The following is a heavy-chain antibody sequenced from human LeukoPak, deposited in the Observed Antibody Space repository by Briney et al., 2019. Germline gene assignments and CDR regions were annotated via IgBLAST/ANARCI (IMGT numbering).Heavy chain of an antibody. D-gene: IGHD4-17*01. CDR3: ARVRYGELDV. CDR1: GFTFSSYA. Sequence: GGSLRLSCAASGFTFSSYAMSWVRQAPGRGLEWVSSMSGSGGSTYYADSVKGRFTISRDDSKNTLYLQMNSLRAEDTAVYFCARVRYGELDVWGQGTTVTVSS. CDR2: MSGSGGST. V-gene: IGHV3-23*01. J-gene: IGHJ6*02.